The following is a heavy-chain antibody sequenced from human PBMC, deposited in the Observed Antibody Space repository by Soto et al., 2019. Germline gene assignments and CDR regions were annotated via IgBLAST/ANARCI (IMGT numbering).Heavy chain of an antibody. D-gene: IGHD5-12*01. CDR2: IYYSGST. J-gene: IGHJ5*02. Sequence: SLTCTVSGGSISSYYWSWIRQPPGKGLEWIGYIYYSGSTNYNPSLKSRVTISVDTSKNQFSLKLSSVTAADTAVYYCARMTEWLRSYNWFDPWGQGTLVTVSS. V-gene: IGHV4-59*01. CDR3: ARMTEWLRSYNWFDP. CDR1: GGSISSYY.